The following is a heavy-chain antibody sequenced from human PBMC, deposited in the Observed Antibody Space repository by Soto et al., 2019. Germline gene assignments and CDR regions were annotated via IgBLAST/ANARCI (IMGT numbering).Heavy chain of an antibody. CDR3: AYNADAGSGPRLGWFDP. J-gene: IGHJ5*02. CDR1: GFSLSTRGVG. Sequence: QITLKESGPTLMTPTQTLTLTCTFSGFSLSTRGVGVGWIRQPPGKAPEWLGLIYWDDEKWYTPSLQSRLAITKHTSKTQVALTMTNMDPVDTATYYCAYNADAGSGPRLGWFDPWGQGALVTVSA. V-gene: IGHV2-5*02. CDR2: IYWDDEK. D-gene: IGHD3-10*01.